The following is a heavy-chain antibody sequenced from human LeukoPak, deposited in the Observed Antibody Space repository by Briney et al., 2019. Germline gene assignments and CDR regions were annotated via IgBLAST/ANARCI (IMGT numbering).Heavy chain of an antibody. CDR1: GFTFITYW. J-gene: IGHJ4*02. CDR2: INSDGTST. CDR3: ARDTGYSNYDY. D-gene: IGHD4-11*01. V-gene: IGHV3-74*01. Sequence: GGSLRLSCAASGFTFITYWMHWVRHAPGKGLVWVSRINSDGTSTTYADSVKGRFTISRDNAKNTLYLQMNSLRADDTAMYYCARDTGYSNYDYWGQGTLVTVSS.